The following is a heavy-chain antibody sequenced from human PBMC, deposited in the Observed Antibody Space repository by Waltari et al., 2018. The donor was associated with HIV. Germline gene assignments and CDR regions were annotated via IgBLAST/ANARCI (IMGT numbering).Heavy chain of an antibody. Sequence: DVQLEESGGGLVQPGGSLRLSCAASGFSLSNYWMTWVRQAPGRGLEWVANIKQDESEKKYVDSVEGRFIISRDNAKNSLYLQMHSLRVEDTAIYYCARDGATFRYGAGNYHLWGQGTLVTVSS. D-gene: IGHD3-10*01. CDR3: ARDGATFRYGAGNYHL. J-gene: IGHJ5*02. CDR1: GFSLSNYW. CDR2: IKQDESEK. V-gene: IGHV3-7*01.